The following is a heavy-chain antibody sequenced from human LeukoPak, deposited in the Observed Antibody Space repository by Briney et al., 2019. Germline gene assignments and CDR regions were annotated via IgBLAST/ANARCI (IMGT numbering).Heavy chain of an antibody. CDR2: ISAYNGNT. CDR3: ARELGKYCSGGSCYMEDY. V-gene: IGHV1-18*04. J-gene: IGHJ4*02. Sequence: VASVKVSCKASGYTFTGSYMHWVRQAPGQGLEWMGWISAYNGNTNYAQKLQGRVTMTTDTSTSTAYMELRSLRSDDTAVYYCARELGKYCSGGSCYMEDYWGQGTLVTVSS. D-gene: IGHD2-15*01. CDR1: GYTFTGSY.